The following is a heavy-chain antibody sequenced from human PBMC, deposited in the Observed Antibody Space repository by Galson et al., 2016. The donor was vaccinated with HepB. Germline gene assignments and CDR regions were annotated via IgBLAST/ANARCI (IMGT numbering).Heavy chain of an antibody. J-gene: IGHJ1*01. D-gene: IGHD2/OR15-2a*01. CDR1: GFTFNTYG. Sequence: SLRLSCAASGFTFNTYGMNWVRQAPGKGLEWIPFLSSSSDIIHHADSVKGRFTIPRDNAKNALYLQMNSLRDEDMAVYYCARNPEVNIILQHWGQGTLVTVSS. CDR3: ARNPEVNIILQH. CDR2: LSSSSDII. V-gene: IGHV3-48*02.